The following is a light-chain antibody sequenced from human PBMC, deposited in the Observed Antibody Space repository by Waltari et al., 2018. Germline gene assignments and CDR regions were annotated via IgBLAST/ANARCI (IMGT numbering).Light chain of an antibody. CDR3: AAWDDSLGAV. CDR2: NTN. V-gene: IGLV1-44*01. CDR1: FSNIGSNS. Sequence: QSVLTQPPSVSGTPGQRVTISCSGSFSNIGSNSVNWYQQIPGTSPRLLIYNTNQGPSGATHRFSASKSGTSASLAITELQSEDEAYYYCAAWDDSLGAVFGGGTKLTVL. J-gene: IGLJ3*02.